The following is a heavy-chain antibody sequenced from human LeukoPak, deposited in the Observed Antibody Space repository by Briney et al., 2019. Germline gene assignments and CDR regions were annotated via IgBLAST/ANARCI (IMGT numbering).Heavy chain of an antibody. V-gene: IGHV3-21*01. CDR2: ISSSSSYI. CDR1: GFTFSTYS. J-gene: IGHJ6*03. CDR3: ARVSCSSTSCYYMDV. D-gene: IGHD2-2*01. Sequence: PGGSLRLSCAASGFTFSTYSMNWVRQAPGKGLEWVSSISSSSSYIYYADSVKGRFTMSRDNAKNSLYLQMNSLRAEDTAVYYCARVSCSSTSCYYMDVWGKGTTVTVSS.